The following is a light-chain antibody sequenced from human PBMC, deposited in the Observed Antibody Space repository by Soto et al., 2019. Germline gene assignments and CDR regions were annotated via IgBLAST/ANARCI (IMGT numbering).Light chain of an antibody. J-gene: IGLJ1*01. Sequence: SYELTQPPSVSVAPEKTARLTCGGDNIGRKRVPWTRQKPAQAPVLAIYYDSDRPSGIPKRFSGSNSGNTATLTINRVEAGDEADYYCQVWDITTDHYVFGTGTKLTVL. CDR2: YDS. CDR1: NIGRKR. V-gene: IGLV3-21*04. CDR3: QVWDITTDHYV.